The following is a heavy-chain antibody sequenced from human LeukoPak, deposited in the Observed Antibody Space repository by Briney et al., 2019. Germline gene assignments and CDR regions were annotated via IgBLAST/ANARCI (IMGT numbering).Heavy chain of an antibody. V-gene: IGHV1-69*06. Sequence: SVKVSCKASGGTFSSYAISWVRQAPGQGLEWMGGVIPIFGTANYAQKFQGRVTLTADKSTSTAYMELSSLRSEDTAVYYCARLPGYCSGGSCSDDAFDIWGQGTMVTVSS. CDR1: GGTFSSYA. CDR3: ARLPGYCSGGSCSDDAFDI. J-gene: IGHJ3*02. CDR2: VIPIFGTA. D-gene: IGHD2-15*01.